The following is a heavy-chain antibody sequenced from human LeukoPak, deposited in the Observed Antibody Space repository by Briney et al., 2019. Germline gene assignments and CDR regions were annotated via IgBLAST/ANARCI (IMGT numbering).Heavy chain of an antibody. J-gene: IGHJ5*02. CDR1: GGSVSGTNYY. V-gene: IGHV4-39*07. CDR2: IYYSGST. D-gene: IGHD3-10*01. CDR3: ARQTFRVIWFGETAWFDP. Sequence: SETLSLTCSVSGGSVSGTNYYWAWIRQPPEKGLEWIGTIYYSGSTYYNVSLKSRVTISVDTSKNQFSLNLSSVTAADTAVYYCARQTFRVIWFGETAWFDPWGQGTLVTVSS.